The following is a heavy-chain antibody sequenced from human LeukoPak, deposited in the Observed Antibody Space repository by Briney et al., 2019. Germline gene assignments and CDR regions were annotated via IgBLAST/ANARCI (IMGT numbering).Heavy chain of an antibody. J-gene: IGHJ5*01. CDR2: IYDRGPA. Sequence: SETLSLTCTVSGYAITSGGFSWNWLRQSPGKGLEWIGCIYDRGPAYYNPSLKSRFTISVDRPKNQFFLNVTSLTAADTAVYFCARSRQASGLFNSWGQGTLVTVSS. V-gene: IGHV4-30-2*06. D-gene: IGHD3-10*01. CDR1: GYAITSGGFS. CDR3: ARSRQASGLFNS.